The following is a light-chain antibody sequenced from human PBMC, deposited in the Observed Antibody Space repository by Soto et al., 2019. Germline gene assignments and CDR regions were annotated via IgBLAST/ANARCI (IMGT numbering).Light chain of an antibody. J-gene: IGKJ1*01. CDR2: KAS. CDR1: QTISSW. V-gene: IGKV1-5*03. CDR3: QHYNIYSEA. Sequence: DIQMTQSPSTLSGSVGDRVTITCRASQTISSWLAWYQQKPWKAPNLLIYKASTLKSGVPSRFSGSGSGTEFTLTIISLQPDVFATYYCQHYNIYSEAFRQGPKVELK.